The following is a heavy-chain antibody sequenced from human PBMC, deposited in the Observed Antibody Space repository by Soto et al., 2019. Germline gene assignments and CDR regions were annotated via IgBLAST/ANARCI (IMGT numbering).Heavy chain of an antibody. J-gene: IGHJ4*02. CDR1: GFTFSSYG. CDR2: IWYDGSNK. Sequence: QVQLVESGGGVVQPGRSLRLSCAASGFTFSSYGMHWVRQAPGKGLEWVAVIWYDGSNKYYADSVKGRFTISRDNSKNYLYLHMNSLRAEDTAVYYCAIDKGALFDYWGQGSLVTVSS. CDR3: AIDKGALFDY. D-gene: IGHD3-16*01. V-gene: IGHV3-33*01.